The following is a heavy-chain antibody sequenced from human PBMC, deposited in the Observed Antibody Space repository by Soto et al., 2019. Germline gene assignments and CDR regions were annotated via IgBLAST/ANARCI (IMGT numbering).Heavy chain of an antibody. CDR1: GDSYSISTYS. CDR2: IHQSGVT. Sequence: LSLTCNMSGDSYSISTYSWSWIRQPPGKALQWIGFIHQSGVTSYNPSLASRVSISLDRSNNQCSLKLKSVTAADTAVYFCAGMPYTSGLRFDPWGPGTLVTVSS. D-gene: IGHD6-19*01. J-gene: IGHJ5*02. V-gene: IGHV4-30-2*01. CDR3: AGMPYTSGLRFDP.